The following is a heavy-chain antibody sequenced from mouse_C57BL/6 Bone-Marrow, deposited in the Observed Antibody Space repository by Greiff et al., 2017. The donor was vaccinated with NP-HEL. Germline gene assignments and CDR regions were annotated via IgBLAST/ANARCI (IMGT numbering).Heavy chain of an antibody. V-gene: IGHV14-4*01. D-gene: IGHD2-5*01. J-gene: IGHJ3*01. CDR3: TTDSNVWFAY. Sequence: EVQLQQSGAELVRPGASVTLSCTASGFNIKDDYMHWVKQRPEQGLEWIGWFDPENGDTEYASKFQGKATITADTSSNTAYLQLSSLTSEDTAVYYCTTDSNVWFAYWGQGTLVTVSA. CDR1: GFNIKDDY. CDR2: FDPENGDT.